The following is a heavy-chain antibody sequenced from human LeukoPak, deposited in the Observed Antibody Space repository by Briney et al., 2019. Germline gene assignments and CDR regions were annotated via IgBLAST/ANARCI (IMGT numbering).Heavy chain of an antibody. CDR2: IYTSGST. D-gene: IGHD6-19*01. J-gene: IGHJ4*02. V-gene: IGHV4-39*07. Sequence: SETLSLTCTVSGGSISSSSYYWGWIRQPPGKGLEWIGRIYTSGSTNYNPSLKSRVTISVDTSKNQFSLKLSSVTAADTAVYYCARGDSSGWPYFDYWGQGTLVTVSS. CDR1: GGSISSSSYY. CDR3: ARGDSSGWPYFDY.